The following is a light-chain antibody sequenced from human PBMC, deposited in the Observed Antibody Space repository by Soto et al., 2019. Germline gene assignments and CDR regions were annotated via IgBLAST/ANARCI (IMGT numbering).Light chain of an antibody. Sequence: QLVLTQSPSASASLGASVKLTCTLSSWHSIYAIAWHQQQPEKGPRYLMKLNSDGSHSKGDGIPDRFSGSSSGAERYLTISSLQSEDEAYYYCQTWGTGTYAVFGGGTQRTVL. CDR2: LNSDGSH. J-gene: IGLJ7*01. V-gene: IGLV4-69*01. CDR1: SWHSIYA. CDR3: QTWGTGTYAV.